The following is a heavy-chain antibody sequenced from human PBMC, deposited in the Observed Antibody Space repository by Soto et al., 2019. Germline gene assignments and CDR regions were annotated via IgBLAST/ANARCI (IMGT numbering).Heavy chain of an antibody. V-gene: IGHV1-18*01. Sequence: ASVKVSCKASGYTFTTYDISWVRQAPGQGLEWMGRISTYNGNTNYPQSLQGRLTMTTDTSTATAYMELRSLRSDDTAIYYCARDPYHVLMVNAPNLYGMDVWGQGTTVTVSS. CDR2: ISTYNGNT. CDR3: ARDPYHVLMVNAPNLYGMDV. J-gene: IGHJ6*02. D-gene: IGHD2-8*01. CDR1: GYTFTTYD.